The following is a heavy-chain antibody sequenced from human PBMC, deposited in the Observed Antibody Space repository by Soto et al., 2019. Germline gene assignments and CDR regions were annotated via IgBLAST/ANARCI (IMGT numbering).Heavy chain of an antibody. D-gene: IGHD5-18*01. V-gene: IGHV1-3*01. Sequence: QVQLVQSGAEVKKPGASVKVSCKASGYTFTSYAMHWVRQAPGQRLEWMGWINAGNGNTKYSQKFQGRVTITRDTTESTAYMELSSLRSEDTAVYYCARDPRYSYRYTCGQGTLGTVSS. CDR3: ARDPRYSYRYT. CDR2: INAGNGNT. J-gene: IGHJ5*02. CDR1: GYTFTSYA.